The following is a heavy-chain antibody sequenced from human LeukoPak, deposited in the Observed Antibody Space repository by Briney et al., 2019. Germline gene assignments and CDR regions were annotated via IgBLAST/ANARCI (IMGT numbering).Heavy chain of an antibody. CDR2: IIPIFGTA. Sequence: SVKVSCKASGGTFSSYAISWVRQAPGQGLEWMGGIIPIFGTANYAQKFQGRVTITADESTSTAYMELSSLRSEDTAVYYCARYVLTRYYFDYWGQGTLATVSS. CDR3: ARYVLTRYYFDY. J-gene: IGHJ4*02. D-gene: IGHD3-16*01. V-gene: IGHV1-69*13. CDR1: GGTFSSYA.